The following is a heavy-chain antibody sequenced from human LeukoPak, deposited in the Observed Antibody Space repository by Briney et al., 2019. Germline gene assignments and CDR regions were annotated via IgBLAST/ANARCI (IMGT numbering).Heavy chain of an antibody. CDR3: AKDGDVDTAMAVYYFDY. J-gene: IGHJ4*02. V-gene: IGHV3-23*01. CDR1: GFTFSSYA. D-gene: IGHD5-18*01. CDR2: ISGSGGST. Sequence: GGSLRLSCAASGFTFSSYAMSWVRQAPGKGLEWVSPISGSGGSTYYADSVKGRFTISRDNSKNTLYLQMNSLRAEDTAVYYCAKDGDVDTAMAVYYFDYWGQGTLVTVSS.